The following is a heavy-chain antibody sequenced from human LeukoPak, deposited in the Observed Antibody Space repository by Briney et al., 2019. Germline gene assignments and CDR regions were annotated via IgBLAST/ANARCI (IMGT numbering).Heavy chain of an antibody. Sequence: GGSLRLSCAASGFTFSSYSMTWVRQAPGKGLEWVSYISSSSTIYYADSVKGRFTISRDNARNSLYLQMNSLRDEDTAVYYCARDQYGGRLAFDIWGQGTMVTVSS. J-gene: IGHJ3*02. CDR3: ARDQYGGRLAFDI. D-gene: IGHD3-10*01. CDR1: GFTFSSYS. CDR2: ISSSSTI. V-gene: IGHV3-48*02.